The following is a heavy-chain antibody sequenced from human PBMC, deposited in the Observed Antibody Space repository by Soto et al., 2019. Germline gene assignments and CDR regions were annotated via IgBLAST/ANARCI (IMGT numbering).Heavy chain of an antibody. V-gene: IGHV3-48*01. CDR3: ARVRVGSGWYEDD. CDR1: GFTFSSYS. D-gene: IGHD6-19*01. Sequence: EVQLVESGGGLVQPGGSLRLSCAASGFTFSSYSMNWVRQAPGKGLEWVSYISSSSSTIYYADSVKGRFTISRDNAKNSLYLQTNSLRAEDTAVYYCARVRVGSGWYEDDWGQVTLVTVSS. J-gene: IGHJ4*02. CDR2: ISSSSSTI.